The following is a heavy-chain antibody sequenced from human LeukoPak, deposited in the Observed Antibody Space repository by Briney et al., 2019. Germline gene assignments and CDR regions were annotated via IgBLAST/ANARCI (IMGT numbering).Heavy chain of an antibody. D-gene: IGHD3-10*01. J-gene: IGHJ5*02. V-gene: IGHV4-59*01. Sequence: SETLSLTCTVSGGSISSYYWSWLRQPPGKGLEWIGYIYYSGSTNYNPSLKSRVTISVDTYKNQFSLKLSSVTAADTAVYYCARVGTSNWFDPWGQGTLVTVSS. CDR3: ARVGTSNWFDP. CDR2: IYYSGST. CDR1: GGSISSYY.